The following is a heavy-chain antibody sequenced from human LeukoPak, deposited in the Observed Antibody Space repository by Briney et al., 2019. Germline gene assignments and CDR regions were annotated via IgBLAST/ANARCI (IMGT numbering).Heavy chain of an antibody. Sequence: SETLSLTCTVSGGSISTYYWNWIRQPPGKGLEWIGYIYHSGSTNYNPSLQSRVTISVDTSKNQFSLNLNSVTAADTAVYYCVSGSSGWLYFQHWGQGTLVTVSS. CDR1: GGSISTYY. D-gene: IGHD6-19*01. CDR2: IYHSGST. V-gene: IGHV4-59*12. CDR3: VSGSSGWLYFQH. J-gene: IGHJ1*01.